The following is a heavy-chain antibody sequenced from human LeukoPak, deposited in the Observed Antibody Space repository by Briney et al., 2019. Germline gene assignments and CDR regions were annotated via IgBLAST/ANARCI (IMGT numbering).Heavy chain of an antibody. CDR3: AKDLAVFDFWSGYYSVEDYFDY. J-gene: IGHJ4*02. V-gene: IGHV3-23*01. Sequence: GGSLRLSCAASGFTFSSYAVSWVRQAPGKGLEWVSAISGSGGSTYYADSVKGRFTISRDNSKNTLYLQMNSLRAEDTAVYYCAKDLAVFDFWSGYYSVEDYFDYWGQGTLVTVSS. CDR2: ISGSGGST. D-gene: IGHD3-3*01. CDR1: GFTFSSYA.